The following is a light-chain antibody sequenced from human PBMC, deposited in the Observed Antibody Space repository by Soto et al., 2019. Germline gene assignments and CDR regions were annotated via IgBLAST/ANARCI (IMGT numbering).Light chain of an antibody. CDR1: QDIRND. CDR3: LQDYIYPYT. CDR2: GTS. V-gene: IGKV1-6*01. Sequence: AIQMTQSPSSLSVSVGDRITITCRASQDIRNDLGWYQQKPGKAPKLLIYGTSNLQSGVPSRFSGSGSGTDFTLSISSLQPEDFATYYCLQDYIYPYTFGQGTKLEIK. J-gene: IGKJ2*01.